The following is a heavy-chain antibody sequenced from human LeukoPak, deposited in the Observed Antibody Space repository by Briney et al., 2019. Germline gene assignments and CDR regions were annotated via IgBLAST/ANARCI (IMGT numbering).Heavy chain of an antibody. CDR3: ARSGYYYSYAFDI. J-gene: IGHJ3*02. Sequence: PSETLSLTCTVSGGSISSSSYYWGWIRQPPGKGLECIGSIYYSGSTYYNPSLKSRVTISVDTSKNQFSLKLSSVTAADTAVYYCARSGYYYSYAFDIWGQGTMVTVSS. D-gene: IGHD3-22*01. CDR2: IYYSGST. CDR1: GGSISSSSYY. V-gene: IGHV4-39*01.